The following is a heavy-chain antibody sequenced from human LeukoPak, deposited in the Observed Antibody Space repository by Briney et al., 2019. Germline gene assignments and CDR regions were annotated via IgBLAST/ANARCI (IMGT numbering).Heavy chain of an antibody. CDR1: GGSFSGYY. CDR2: INHSGST. D-gene: IGHD3-3*02. CDR3: ARVLADQRRSFWFDP. Sequence: SETLSLTCPVYGGSFSGYYWSWIRQPPGKGLEWIGEINHSGSTNYNPSLKSRVTISVDTSKNQFSLKLSSVTAADTVVYYCARVLADQRRSFWFDPWGQGTLVTVSS. V-gene: IGHV4-34*01. J-gene: IGHJ5*02.